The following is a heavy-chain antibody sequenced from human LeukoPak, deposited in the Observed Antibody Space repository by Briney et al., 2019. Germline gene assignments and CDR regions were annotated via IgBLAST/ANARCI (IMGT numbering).Heavy chain of an antibody. V-gene: IGHV3-74*01. D-gene: IGHD4-17*01. J-gene: IGHJ2*01. Sequence: GGSLRLSCVASGFTFNSYWMHWVRHVPGKGPMWVSRIHSDGSSTSYADSVRGRFTISRDNAKNTLYLQMDSLRDEDTAVYYCARVRFGDYEPEGYFDLWGRGTLVIVSS. CDR1: GFTFNSYW. CDR2: IHSDGSST. CDR3: ARVRFGDYEPEGYFDL.